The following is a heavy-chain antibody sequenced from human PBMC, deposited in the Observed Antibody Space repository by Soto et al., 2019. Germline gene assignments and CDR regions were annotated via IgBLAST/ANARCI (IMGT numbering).Heavy chain of an antibody. J-gene: IGHJ4*02. CDR2: MNADNGNT. CDR1: GYTFTSYA. V-gene: IGHV1-3*01. CDR3: ARAASHPDY. Sequence: QVQLVQSGAEVKKPGASVKVSRKASGYTFTSYAMYWVRQAPGQRLEWMGWMNADNGNTKYSQKFQGRVTITRDTSASTAYMELSSLTSEDTAVYYCARAASHPDYWGQGTLVTVSS.